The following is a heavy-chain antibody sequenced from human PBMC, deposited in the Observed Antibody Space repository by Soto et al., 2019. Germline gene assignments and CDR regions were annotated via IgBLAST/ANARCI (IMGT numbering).Heavy chain of an antibody. CDR2: ISGSGVTT. CDR3: AKNWKSVRGVILQYYGIDV. D-gene: IGHD3-10*01. J-gene: IGHJ6*02. Sequence: EVRLLESGGGLVQPGGSLRLSCAASGFTFSPYGMSWVRQAPGKGLEWVSFISGSGVTTSYADSVKGLFTISRDNSKNTLSLQMNRLRVEDTAVYYCAKNWKSVRGVILQYYGIDVWGQGTTVTVSS. CDR1: GFTFSPYG. V-gene: IGHV3-23*01.